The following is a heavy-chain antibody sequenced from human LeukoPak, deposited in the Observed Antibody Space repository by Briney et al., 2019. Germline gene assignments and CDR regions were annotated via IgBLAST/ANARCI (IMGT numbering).Heavy chain of an antibody. J-gene: IGHJ4*02. V-gene: IGHV4-39*01. D-gene: IGHD6-19*01. Sequence: PSETLSLTCTVSGGSISSSSYYWGWIRQPPGKGLEWIGSIYYSGSTYYNPSLKSRVIISVDTSKNQFPLKLSSVTAADTAVFYCARPLCSGWKPFDYWGQGTLVTVSS. CDR3: ARPLCSGWKPFDY. CDR2: IYYSGST. CDR1: GGSISSSSYY.